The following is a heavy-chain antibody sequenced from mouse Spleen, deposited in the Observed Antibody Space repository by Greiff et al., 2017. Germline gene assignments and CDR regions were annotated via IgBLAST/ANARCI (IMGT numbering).Heavy chain of an antibody. CDR3: ASDGYYVPFAY. J-gene: IGHJ3*01. V-gene: IGHV1-55*01. D-gene: IGHD2-3*01. CDR1: GYTFTSYW. CDR2: ISCYNGAT. Sequence: QVQLQQPGAELVKPGASVKMSCKASGYTFTSYWITWVKQRPGQGLEWIGYISCYNGATSYNQKFKGKATFTVDTSSSTAYMQFNSLTSEDSAVYYCASDGYYVPFAYWGQGTLVTVSA.